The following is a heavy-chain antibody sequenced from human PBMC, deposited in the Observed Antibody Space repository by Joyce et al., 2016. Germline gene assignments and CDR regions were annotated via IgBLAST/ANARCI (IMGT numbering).Heavy chain of an antibody. J-gene: IGHJ3*01. CDR1: GFSFRNAW. CDR2: FKSKSQGGTT. D-gene: IGHD2-2*01. V-gene: IGHV3-15*01. CDR3: VTGLCIGTACHWDDAFDV. Sequence: EVQLVESGGGLVKPGGSLRLSCAASGFSFRNAWVPRVRQAPGKGRGGVGRFKSKSQGGTTDYAAPVKCGFTISREDSRDTAYLQMNSLKSEDTGVYFCVTGLCIGTACHWDDAFDVWGQGTMVTVSS.